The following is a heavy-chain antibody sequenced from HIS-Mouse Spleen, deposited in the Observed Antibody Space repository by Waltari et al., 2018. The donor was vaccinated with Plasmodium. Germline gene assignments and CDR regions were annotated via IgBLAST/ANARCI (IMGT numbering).Heavy chain of an antibody. CDR1: GGSFSGDY. CDR3: ARVTSSGVYWYFDL. V-gene: IGHV4-34*01. CDR2: INHSGST. Sequence: QVQLQQWGAGRLKPSETLSLTCAVYGGSFSGDYWGWSRQPPGKGLEWIWEINHSGSTNYNPSLKSRVTISVDTSKNQFSLKLSSVTAADTAVYYCARVTSSGVYWYFDLWGRGTLVTVSS. D-gene: IGHD3-3*01. J-gene: IGHJ2*01.